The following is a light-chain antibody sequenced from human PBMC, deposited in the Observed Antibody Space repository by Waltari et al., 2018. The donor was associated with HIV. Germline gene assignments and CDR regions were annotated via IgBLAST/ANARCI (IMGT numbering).Light chain of an antibody. J-gene: IGKJ5*01. CDR1: QSVATN. V-gene: IGKV3-15*01. CDR3: QQYDLWPPIT. Sequence: EIVMTQSPITLSVSPGERATFSCRASQSVATNLAWYQQKPGQSPRLLIYGAFTRAPGVPPRFTGSGSGTEFTITITSLQSEDFAVYYCQQYDLWPPITFGQGTRLELK. CDR2: GAF.